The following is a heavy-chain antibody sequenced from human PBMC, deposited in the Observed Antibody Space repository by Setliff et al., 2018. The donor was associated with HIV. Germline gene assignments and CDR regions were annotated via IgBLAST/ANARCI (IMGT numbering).Heavy chain of an antibody. D-gene: IGHD3-3*01. J-gene: IGHJ6*03. CDR3: AKGGFLEWSEYYYYYYYMDV. CDR1: GFTFSSYA. V-gene: IGHV3-23*01. CDR2: IGVSGGST. Sequence: PGGSLRLSCSASGFTFSSYAMSWVRRAPGKGLEWVSSIGVSGGSTYYADSVKGRFTISRDTSKNTLYLQMNSLRAEDTAVYYCAKGGFLEWSEYYYYYYYMDVWGKGTTVTVSS.